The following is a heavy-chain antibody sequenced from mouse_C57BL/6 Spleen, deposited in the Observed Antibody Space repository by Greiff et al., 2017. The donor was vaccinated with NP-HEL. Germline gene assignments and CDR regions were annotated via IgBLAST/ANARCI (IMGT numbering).Heavy chain of an antibody. CDR2: ISSGGSYT. CDR3: ARRGAKDYEYWYFDV. D-gene: IGHD2-4*01. CDR1: GFTFSSYG. V-gene: IGHV5-6*02. Sequence: EVKLVESGGDLVKPRGSLKLSCAASGFTFSSYGMSWVRQTPDKRLEWVATISSGGSYTYYPDSVKGRFTISRDNAKNTLYLQMSSLKAEDTAMYYGARRGAKDYEYWYFDVWGTGTTVTVSS. J-gene: IGHJ1*03.